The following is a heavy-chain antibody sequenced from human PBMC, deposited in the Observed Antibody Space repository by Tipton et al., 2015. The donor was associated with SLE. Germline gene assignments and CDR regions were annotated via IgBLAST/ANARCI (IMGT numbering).Heavy chain of an antibody. J-gene: IGHJ4*02. CDR3: ARGPTRYCFDY. V-gene: IGHV4-31*03. Sequence: TLSLTCSVSGGSLSSGGYYWSWIRQHPGKGLEWIGYIYNSGINYYNPSLKSRVTISTDTSKKQFFLNLSTVTAADTAVFYCARGPTRYCFDYWGQGIRVSVSS. CDR1: GGSLSSGGYY. CDR2: IYNSGIN.